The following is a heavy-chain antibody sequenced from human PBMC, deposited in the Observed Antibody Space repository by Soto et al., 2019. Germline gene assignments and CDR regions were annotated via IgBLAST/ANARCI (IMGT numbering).Heavy chain of an antibody. CDR2: VSRNGINT. CDR3: AITYSDFDV. Sequence: EEQLVQSGGGLVQPGGSLRLSCAASGFSFSSYDLFWVRQAPGKGLEYVSAVSRNGINTYYANSVKGRFTISRDNSKNIMYLQMGTLRAEDMAVYDCAITYSDFDVWGKGTTVIVSS. CDR1: GFSFSSYD. D-gene: IGHD3-3*01. J-gene: IGHJ6*04. V-gene: IGHV3-64*01.